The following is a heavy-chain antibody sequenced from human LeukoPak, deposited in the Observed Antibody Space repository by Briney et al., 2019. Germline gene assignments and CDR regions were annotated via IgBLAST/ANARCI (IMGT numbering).Heavy chain of an antibody. V-gene: IGHV3-23*01. J-gene: IGHJ4*02. Sequence: GGSLRLSCAASGFAFSSYAMSWVRQGPGKGLEWVSSISAGSGSRYYADSVKGRFTISRDDSKNTLYLQLNSLRAEDTAIYYCAKDSHSSSWYTPFDYWGRGTLVTVSP. CDR3: AKDSHSSSWYTPFDY. D-gene: IGHD6-13*01. CDR1: GFAFSSYA. CDR2: ISAGSGSR.